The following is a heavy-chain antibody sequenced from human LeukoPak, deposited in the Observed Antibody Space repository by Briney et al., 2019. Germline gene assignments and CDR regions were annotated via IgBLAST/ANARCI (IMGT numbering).Heavy chain of an antibody. CDR2: INPNSGGT. V-gene: IGHV1-2*04. J-gene: IGHJ4*02. CDR3: ARDRGSGWSLDY. D-gene: IGHD6-19*01. Sequence: GRSLRLSCAASGFTFTGYYMHWVRQAPGQGLEWMGWINPNSGGTNYAQKFQGWVTMTRDTSISTAYMELSRLRSDDTAVYYCARDRGSGWSLDYWGQGTLVTVSS. CDR1: GFTFTGYY.